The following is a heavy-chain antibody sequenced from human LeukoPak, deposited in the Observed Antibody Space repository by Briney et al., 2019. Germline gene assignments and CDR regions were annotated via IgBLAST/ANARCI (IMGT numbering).Heavy chain of an antibody. V-gene: IGHV3-48*02. J-gene: IGHJ6*02. D-gene: IGHD6-19*01. CDR3: ARDNIAVAGPSYYYGMDV. CDR2: ISSSISVI. CDR1: GFTFSNYN. Sequence: GGSLRLSCAASGFTFSNYNMNWVRQAPGKGLEWVSYISSSISVIYYADSVKGRFTISRDNAKNSLYLQMNSLRDEDTAVYYCARDNIAVAGPSYYYGMDVWGQGTTVTV.